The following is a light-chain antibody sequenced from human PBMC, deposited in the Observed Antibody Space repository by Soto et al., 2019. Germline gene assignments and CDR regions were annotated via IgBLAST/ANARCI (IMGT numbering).Light chain of an antibody. J-gene: IGKJ1*01. CDR2: RVS. CDR3: VQATRWPWT. V-gene: IGKV2-30*01. Sequence: DVVVTQSPLSLPATLGQPASISCRSSQSLISSDGNTYLHWFQQRPGQSPRRLIYRVSNRESGVPDRFSGSGSGTDFTLKISRVEAEDVAVYYCVQATRWPWTFGQGTKVEI. CDR1: QSLISSDGNTY.